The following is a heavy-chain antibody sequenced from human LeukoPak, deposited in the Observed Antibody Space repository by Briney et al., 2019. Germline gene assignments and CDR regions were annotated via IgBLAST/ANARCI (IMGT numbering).Heavy chain of an antibody. V-gene: IGHV1-2*02. CDR1: GYTFTGYY. Sequence: GASVTVSCKASGYTFTGYYMHWVRQAPGQGLEWMGWINPNSGGTNYAQKFQGRVTMTRDTSISTAYMELSRLRSDVTAVYYCARAGGGSYNDAFDIWGQGTMVTVSS. CDR2: INPNSGGT. J-gene: IGHJ3*02. CDR3: ARAGGGSYNDAFDI. D-gene: IGHD1-26*01.